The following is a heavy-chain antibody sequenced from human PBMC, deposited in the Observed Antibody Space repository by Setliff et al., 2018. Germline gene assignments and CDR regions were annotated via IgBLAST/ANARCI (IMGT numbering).Heavy chain of an antibody. J-gene: IGHJ4*02. CDR2: IKKDGSIK. D-gene: IGHD4-17*01. CDR1: GFTFRSYW. Sequence: GESLQISCAASGFTFRSYWMSWVRQAPGKGLEWVANIKKDGSIKYYLDSVRGRFTISRDNAENSLTLQMNSLRVEDTAVYYCSRDLQGSGDYVVDYWGQGTLVTVSS. V-gene: IGHV3-7*01. CDR3: SRDLQGSGDYVVDY.